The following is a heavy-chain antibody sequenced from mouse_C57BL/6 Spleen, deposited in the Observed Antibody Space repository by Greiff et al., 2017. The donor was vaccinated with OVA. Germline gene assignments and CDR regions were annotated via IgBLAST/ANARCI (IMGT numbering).Heavy chain of an antibody. J-gene: IGHJ3*01. CDR3: AREPFAY. CDR2: ISDGGSYT. Sequence: EVQLVESGGGLVKPGGSLKLSCAASGFTFSSYAMSWVRQTPEKRLEWVATISDGGSYTYYPDNVKGRFTISRDNAKNNLYLQMSHLKSEDTAMYYCAREPFAYWGQGTLSLSLQ. CDR1: GFTFSSYA. V-gene: IGHV5-4*01.